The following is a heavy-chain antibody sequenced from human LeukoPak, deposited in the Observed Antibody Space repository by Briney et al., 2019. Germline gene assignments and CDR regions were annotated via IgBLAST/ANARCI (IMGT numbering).Heavy chain of an antibody. CDR3: ARDQSGYDLFDY. CDR2: IYYSGST. V-gene: IGHV4-59*12. J-gene: IGHJ4*02. Sequence: PSETLSLTCTVSGGSISSYYWSWIRQPPGKGLEWIGYIYYSGSTNYNPSLKSRVTISVDTSKNQFSLKLSSVTAADTAVYYCARDQSGYDLFDYWGQGTLVTVSS. CDR1: GGSISSYY. D-gene: IGHD5-12*01.